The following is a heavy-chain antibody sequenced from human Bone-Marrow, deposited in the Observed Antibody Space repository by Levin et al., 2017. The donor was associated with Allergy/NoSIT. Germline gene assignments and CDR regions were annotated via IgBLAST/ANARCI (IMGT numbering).Heavy chain of an antibody. V-gene: IGHV3-23*01. CDR1: GFTLYSYA. Sequence: RTGGSLRLSCAASGFTLYSYAIHWVRQAPGRGPEWVSGISGSGTTTDYADSVKGRFTISRDNSKNTVYMEMNSLRVDDTALYYCARSKMRCSGGSCYSGFDSWGQGTQVTVSS. J-gene: IGHJ4*02. CDR2: ISGSGTTT. CDR3: ARSKMRCSGGSCYSGFDS. D-gene: IGHD2-15*01.